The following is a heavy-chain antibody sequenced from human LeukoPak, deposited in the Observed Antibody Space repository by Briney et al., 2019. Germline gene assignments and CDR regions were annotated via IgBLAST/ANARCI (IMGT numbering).Heavy chain of an antibody. J-gene: IGHJ3*02. CDR1: GGSISSGGYS. Sequence: SQTLSLTCAVSGGSISSGGYSWSWIRQPPGKGLEWIGYIYHSGSTYYNPSLKSRVTISVDRSKNQFSLKLSSVTAADTAVYYCARGVVPAAIRGSRAFDIWGQGTMVTVSS. V-gene: IGHV4-30-2*01. CDR3: ARGVVPAAIRGSRAFDI. CDR2: IYHSGST. D-gene: IGHD2-2*01.